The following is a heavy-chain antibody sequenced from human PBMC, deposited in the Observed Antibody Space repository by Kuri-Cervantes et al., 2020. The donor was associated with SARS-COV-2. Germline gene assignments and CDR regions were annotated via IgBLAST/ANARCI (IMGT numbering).Heavy chain of an antibody. CDR3: ARGQNSELLWFGESISYYFDY. Sequence: ESLKISCAVYGGSFSGYYWSWIRQPPGKGLEWIGEINHSGSTNYNPFLKSRVTISVDTSKNQFSLKLSSVTAADTAVYYCARGQNSELLWFGESISYYFDYWGQGTLVTVSS. CDR2: INHSGST. D-gene: IGHD3-10*01. CDR1: GGSFSGYY. J-gene: IGHJ4*02. V-gene: IGHV4-34*01.